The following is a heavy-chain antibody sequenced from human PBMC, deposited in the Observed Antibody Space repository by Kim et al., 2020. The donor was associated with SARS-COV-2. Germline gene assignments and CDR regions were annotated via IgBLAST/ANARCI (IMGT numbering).Heavy chain of an antibody. J-gene: IGHJ3*01. CDR2: IGASDDT. CDR3: AKRFPGFRAAFHV. D-gene: IGHD6-25*01. V-gene: IGHV3-23*01. CDR1: GFTFGSYG. Sequence: GGSLRLSCAASGFTFGSYGMSWVRQAPGKGLEWVSCIGASDDTYYADSVKGRFTISRDNSKNTLYLQMNSLRAEDTAVYYCAKRFPGFRAAFHVWGQGTMVAVSS.